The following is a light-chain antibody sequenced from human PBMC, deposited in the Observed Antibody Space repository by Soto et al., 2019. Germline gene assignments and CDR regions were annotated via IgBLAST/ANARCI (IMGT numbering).Light chain of an antibody. V-gene: IGKV3-15*01. J-gene: IGKJ5*01. CDR1: QSISSD. Sequence: EIVLIQSPATLSVSTGDRVTLSCRASQSISSDLAWYEGKPGQAPRLLIRTASARALGIPARFSGSGSGTEFTLTISSLQSEDFTVYSCQHYHHWPITFGQGTRLEIK. CDR3: QHYHHWPIT. CDR2: TAS.